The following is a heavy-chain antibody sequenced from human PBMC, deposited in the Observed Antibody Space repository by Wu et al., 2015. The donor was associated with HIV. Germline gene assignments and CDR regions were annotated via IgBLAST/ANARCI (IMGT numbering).Heavy chain of an antibody. V-gene: IGHV1-18*01. CDR3: ARTVNGEDYLDY. J-gene: IGHJ4*02. D-gene: IGHD7-27*01. CDR2: ISPYNGDT. Sequence: QVQLIQSGAEVKKPGASVKVSCKASGYTFTVYGITWVRQAPGQGLKWMGWISPYNGDTNYAQNFQGRLTLTTDTSTATAYMELRSLRSDDTAIYYCARTVNGEDYLDYVGPGTLLTVSS. CDR1: GYTFTVYG.